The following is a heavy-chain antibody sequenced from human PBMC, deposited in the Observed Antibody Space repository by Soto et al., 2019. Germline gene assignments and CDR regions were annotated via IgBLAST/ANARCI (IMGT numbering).Heavy chain of an antibody. CDR2: IYYSGST. CDR1: GGSISSGDYY. D-gene: IGHD2-15*01. CDR3: ARVSCSGGSCYHNRYYYYGMDV. Sequence: PSETLSLTCTVSGGSISSGDYYWSWIRQPPGTGLEWIGYIYYSGSTYYNPSLKSRVTISVDTSKNQFSLKLSSVTAADTAVYYCARVSCSGGSCYHNRYYYYGMDVWGQGTTVTVSS. V-gene: IGHV4-30-4*01. J-gene: IGHJ6*02.